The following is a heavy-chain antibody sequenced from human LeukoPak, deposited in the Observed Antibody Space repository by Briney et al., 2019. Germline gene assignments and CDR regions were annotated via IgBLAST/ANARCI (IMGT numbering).Heavy chain of an antibody. CDR1: GFTFGYAY. CDR2: IKSKGDGGTT. D-gene: IGHD3-10*01. J-gene: IGHJ4*02. CDR3: TTVTIVRGIN. V-gene: IGHV3-15*01. Sequence: GGSLRLSCAASGFTFGYAYMNWVRQAPGKGPEWVGRIKSKGDGGTTDYAAPVKGRFIISRDDSKNMLYLQMNSLTTEDTAVYYCTTVTIVRGINWGQGTLVTVSS.